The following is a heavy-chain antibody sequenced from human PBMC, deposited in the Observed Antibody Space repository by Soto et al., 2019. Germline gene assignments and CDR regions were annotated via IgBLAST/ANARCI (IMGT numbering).Heavy chain of an antibody. Sequence: GGSLRLSCAASGFTFSNAWMSWVRQAPGKGLEWVGRIKSKTDGGATDYAAPVKGRFTISRDDSKNTLYLQMNSLKTEDTAVYYCTTVTWFGAIYYYGMDVWGQGTTVTVS. D-gene: IGHD3-10*01. CDR1: GFTFSNAW. CDR2: IKSKTDGGAT. CDR3: TTVTWFGAIYYYGMDV. J-gene: IGHJ6*02. V-gene: IGHV3-15*01.